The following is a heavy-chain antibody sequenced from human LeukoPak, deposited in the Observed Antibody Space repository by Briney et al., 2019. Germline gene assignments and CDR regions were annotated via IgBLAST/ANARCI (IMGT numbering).Heavy chain of an antibody. CDR1: EFVFTNYW. CDR3: ARARHFDASAHYYHFDY. D-gene: IGHD3-22*01. Sequence: PGGSLRPSCAASEFVFTNYWMTWVRQAPGKGLEWVANINQDGREKYYVDSVKGRFTISRDNAKNSLYLQMNSLRAEDTAVYYCARARHFDASAHYYHFDYWGPGTLVTVSS. V-gene: IGHV3-7*01. CDR2: INQDGREK. J-gene: IGHJ4*02.